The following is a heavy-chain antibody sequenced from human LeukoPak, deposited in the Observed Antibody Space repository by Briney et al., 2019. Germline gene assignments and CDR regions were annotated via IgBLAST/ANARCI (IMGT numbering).Heavy chain of an antibody. CDR2: IWYDGSDK. J-gene: IGHJ4*02. Sequence: PGGSLRLSCAASGFTFSSYGVHWVRQAPGKGLEWVAVIWYDGSDKYYADSVKGRFTISRDNSKNTLYLQMNSLRAEDTAVYYCAKDFGGKYGDQFDYWGQGTLVTVSS. CDR3: AKDFGGKYGDQFDY. V-gene: IGHV3-33*06. CDR1: GFTFSSYG. D-gene: IGHD4-17*01.